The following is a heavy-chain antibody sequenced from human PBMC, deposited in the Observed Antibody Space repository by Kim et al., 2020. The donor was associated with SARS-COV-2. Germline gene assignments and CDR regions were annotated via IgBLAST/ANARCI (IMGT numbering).Heavy chain of an antibody. D-gene: IGHD6-13*01. CDR1: GGSISSYY. CDR2: IYTSGST. J-gene: IGHJ6*02. V-gene: IGHV4-4*07. CDR3: ARDRGGQQLGPGYYYYYGMDV. Sequence: SETLSLTCTVSGGSISSYYWSWIRQPAGKGLEWIGRIYTSGSTNYNPSLKSRVTMSVDTSKNQFSLKLSSVTAADTAVYYCARDRGGQQLGPGYYYYYGMDVWGQGTTVTVSS.